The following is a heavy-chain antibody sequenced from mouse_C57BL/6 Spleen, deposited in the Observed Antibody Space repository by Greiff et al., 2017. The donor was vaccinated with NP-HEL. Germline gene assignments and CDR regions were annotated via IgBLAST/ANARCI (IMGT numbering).Heavy chain of an antibody. CDR2: IYPGDGDT. J-gene: IGHJ4*01. D-gene: IGHD2-12*01. CDR1: GYAFSSSW. Sequence: VKLQESGPELVKPGASVKISCKASGYAFSSSWMNWVKQRPGKGLEWIGRIYPGDGDTNYNGKFKGKATLTADKSSSTAYMQLSSLTSEDSAVYFCASYDGEVYYYAMDYWGQGTSVTVSS. V-gene: IGHV1-82*01. CDR3: ASYDGEVYYYAMDY.